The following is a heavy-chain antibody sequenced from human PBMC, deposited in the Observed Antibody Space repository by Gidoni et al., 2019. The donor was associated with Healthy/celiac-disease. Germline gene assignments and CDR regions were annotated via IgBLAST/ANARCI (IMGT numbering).Heavy chain of an antibody. CDR2: IKSKTDGGTT. D-gene: IGHD3-10*01. V-gene: IGHV3-15*01. Sequence: EVQLVESGGGLVKPGGSLRLSCAASGFTFSNAWMSWVRQAPGKGLEWVGRIKSKTDGGTTDYAAPVKGRFTISRDDSKNTLYLQMNSLKTEDTAVYYCTTGKFGLVSRPFDYWGQGTLVTVSS. J-gene: IGHJ4*02. CDR1: GFTFSNAW. CDR3: TTGKFGLVSRPFDY.